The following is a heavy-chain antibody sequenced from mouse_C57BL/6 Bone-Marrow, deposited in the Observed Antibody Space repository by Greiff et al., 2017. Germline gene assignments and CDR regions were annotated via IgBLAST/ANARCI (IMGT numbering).Heavy chain of an antibody. J-gene: IGHJ2*01. CDR2: INPNNGGT. Sequence: VQLQQSGPELVKPGASVKISCKASGYTFTDYYMNWVKQSHGKSLEWIGDINPNNGGTSYNQKFKGKATLTVDKYSSTAYMELRSRTSEDSAVYYCGYSGSSLRVDYWGQGTTLTVSS. D-gene: IGHD1-1*01. CDR3: GYSGSSLRVDY. V-gene: IGHV1-26*01. CDR1: GYTFTDYY.